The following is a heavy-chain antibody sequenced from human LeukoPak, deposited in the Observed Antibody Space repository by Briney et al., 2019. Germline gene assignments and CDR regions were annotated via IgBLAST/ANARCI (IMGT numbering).Heavy chain of an antibody. CDR1: GYTFTGYY. J-gene: IGHJ4*02. V-gene: IGHV1-2*02. Sequence: ASVKVSCKASGYTFTGYYMHWVRQAPGQGLEWMGWINPNSGGTNYAQKFQGRVTMTRDTSISIAYMELSRLRSDDTAVYYCAKGGDFWSGSTYYFDYWGQGTLVTVSS. CDR2: INPNSGGT. D-gene: IGHD3-3*01. CDR3: AKGGDFWSGSTYYFDY.